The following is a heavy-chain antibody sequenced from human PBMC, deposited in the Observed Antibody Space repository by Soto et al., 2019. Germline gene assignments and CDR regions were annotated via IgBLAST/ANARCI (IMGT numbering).Heavy chain of an antibody. CDR3: ARGCSGGSCYYHFDY. CDR2: ISAHNGDT. Sequence: ASVKVSCKASGYIFYYYGISWVRQARGEGLEWLGWISAHNGDTKYAEKVQDRVTLTTDTSTRTAYMELRSLRSDDTAVYYCARGCSGGSCYYHFDYWGQGTLVTVSS. D-gene: IGHD2-15*01. J-gene: IGHJ4*02. CDR1: GYIFYYYG. V-gene: IGHV1-18*04.